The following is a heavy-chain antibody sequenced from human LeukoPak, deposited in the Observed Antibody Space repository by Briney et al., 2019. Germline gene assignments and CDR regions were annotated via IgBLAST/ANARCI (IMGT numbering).Heavy chain of an antibody. CDR2: ISGSGNVI. D-gene: IGHD1-26*01. V-gene: IGHV3-48*03. Sequence: PGGSLRLSCAASGFTFSSYEMNWVRQAPGKGLEWVSYISGSGNVIYYADSVKGRFTISRDNAKNSLYLQMNSLRAEDAAVYYCARDKPRGSYYGSIFDSWGQGTLVTVSS. J-gene: IGHJ4*02. CDR1: GFTFSSYE. CDR3: ARDKPRGSYYGSIFDS.